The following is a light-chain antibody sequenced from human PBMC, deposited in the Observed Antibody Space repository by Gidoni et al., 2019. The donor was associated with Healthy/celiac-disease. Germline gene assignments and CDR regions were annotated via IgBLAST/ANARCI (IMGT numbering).Light chain of an antibody. Sequence: EIVLTQSPATLSLSPVERATLSCRASQSVTIYLDLYQKKPGQAPRLLIYDASNRATGIPARFSGSGSGTDFTLTISSLEPEDFAVYYCQQRSNWPPWTFGQGTKVEIK. V-gene: IGKV3-11*01. CDR3: QQRSNWPPWT. CDR2: DAS. J-gene: IGKJ1*01. CDR1: QSVTIY.